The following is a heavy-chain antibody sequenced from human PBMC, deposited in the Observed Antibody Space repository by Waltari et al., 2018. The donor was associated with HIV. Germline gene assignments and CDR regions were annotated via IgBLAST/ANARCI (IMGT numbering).Heavy chain of an antibody. CDR1: GCSISSGSYY. D-gene: IGHD3-9*01. V-gene: IGHV4-61*02. CDR3: ARDFLNYDILTGHAFDI. Sequence: QVQLQESGPGLVKPSQTLSLTCTVPGCSISSGSYYWRWIRPPAGKGLEWIGRIYTSGSTNDNPSLKSRVTISVDTSKNQFSLKLSSVTAADTAVYYCARDFLNYDILTGHAFDIWGQGTMVTVSS. CDR2: IYTSGST. J-gene: IGHJ3*02.